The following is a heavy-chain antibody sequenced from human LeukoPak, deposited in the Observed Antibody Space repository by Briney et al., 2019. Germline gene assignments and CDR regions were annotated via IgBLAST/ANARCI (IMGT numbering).Heavy chain of an antibody. Sequence: SETLSLTCTVSGGSISSSSYYWGWIRQPPGKGLEWIGSIYHSGSTYYNPSLKSRVTISVDTSKNQFSLKLSSVTAADTAVYYCARRPIFGVVSDYWGQGTLVTVSS. CDR2: IYHSGST. J-gene: IGHJ4*02. D-gene: IGHD3-3*01. CDR3: ARRPIFGVVSDY. CDR1: GGSISSSSYY. V-gene: IGHV4-39*01.